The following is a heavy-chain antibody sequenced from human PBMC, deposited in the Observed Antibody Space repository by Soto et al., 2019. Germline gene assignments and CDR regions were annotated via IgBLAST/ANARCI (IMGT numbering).Heavy chain of an antibody. Sequence: GGSLRLSCGGSGFSFESYGMHWVRQAPGKGLEWVATVSFDSKNKYYIDSVEGRFTISRDNSKKMLSLQMTSLRHEDTAVYYCAKPGCGRGGCYPYYFDYWGQGTLVTVSS. D-gene: IGHD2-15*01. CDR3: AKPGCGRGGCYPYYFDY. J-gene: IGHJ4*02. CDR2: VSFDSKNK. V-gene: IGHV3-30*18. CDR1: GFSFESYG.